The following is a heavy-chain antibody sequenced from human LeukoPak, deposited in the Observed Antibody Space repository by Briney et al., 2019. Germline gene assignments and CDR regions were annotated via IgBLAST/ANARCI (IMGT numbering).Heavy chain of an antibody. CDR3: ARSAIVGATRGLDL. CDR1: GYTFTGYY. Sequence: SVKVSCKASGYTFTGYYMHWVRQAPGQGLEWMGWINPNSGGTNYAQKFQGRVTITRDTYISTDYMEMRRVRSDDTAVYYCARSAIVGATRGLDLWGQGTLVTVSS. D-gene: IGHD1-26*01. CDR2: INPNSGGT. V-gene: IGHV1-2*02. J-gene: IGHJ5*02.